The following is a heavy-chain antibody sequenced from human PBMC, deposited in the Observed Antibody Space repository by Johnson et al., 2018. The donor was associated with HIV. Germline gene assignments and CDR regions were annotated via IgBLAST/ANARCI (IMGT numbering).Heavy chain of an antibody. J-gene: IGHJ3*01. D-gene: IGHD6-19*01. CDR2: IKSKTDGGTT. CDR3: AKEEADDGFHL. Sequence: VQLVESGGGLVKPGGSLRLSCAASGFTFSNAWMSWVRQAPGKGLEWVGRIKSKTDGGTTDYAAPVKGRFTISRDDSKNTLYLQMNSLKTEDTAVYYCAKEEADDGFHLWGQGTMVTLSS. CDR1: GFTFSNAW. V-gene: IGHV3-15*01.